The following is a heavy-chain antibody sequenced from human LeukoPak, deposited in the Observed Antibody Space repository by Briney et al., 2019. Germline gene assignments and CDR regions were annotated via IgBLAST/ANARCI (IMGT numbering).Heavy chain of an antibody. D-gene: IGHD6-19*01. CDR2: IYYSGST. J-gene: IGHJ6*03. V-gene: IGHV4-34*01. CDR3: ARVPAGYYYYYMDV. Sequence: SETLSLTCAVYGGSFSGYYWSWIRQPPGKGLEWIGSIYYSGSTYYNPSLKSRVTISVDTSKNQFSLKLSSVTAADTAVYYCARVPAGYYYYYMDVWGKGTTVTVSS. CDR1: GGSFSGYY.